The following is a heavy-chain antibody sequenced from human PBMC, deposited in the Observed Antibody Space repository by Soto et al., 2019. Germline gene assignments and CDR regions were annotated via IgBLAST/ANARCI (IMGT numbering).Heavy chain of an antibody. Sequence: EVQLVESGGGLVQPGGSLRLSCAASGFTFSNYDMHWVRQAPGKGLEWVSAIGRAGDTHYPGSVKGRFTISRENAKNSLYLQMNNLRAEDTAVYYCARDPSGWGLDCWGQGALVTVSS. CDR1: GFTFSNYD. V-gene: IGHV3-13*01. J-gene: IGHJ4*02. D-gene: IGHD6-19*01. CDR2: IGRAGDT. CDR3: ARDPSGWGLDC.